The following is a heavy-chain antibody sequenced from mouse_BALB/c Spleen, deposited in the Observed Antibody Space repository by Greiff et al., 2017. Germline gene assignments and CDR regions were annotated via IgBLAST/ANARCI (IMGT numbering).Heavy chain of an antibody. J-gene: IGHJ4*01. CDR1: GFTFSSFG. D-gene: IGHD4-1*01. Sequence: EVQGVESGGGLVQPGGSRKLSCAASGFTFSSFGMHWVRQAPEKGLEWVAYISSGSSTIYYADTVKGRFTISRDNPKNTLFLQMTSLRSEDTAMYYCARTSNSNYYAMDYWGQGTSVTVSS. CDR2: ISSGSSTI. CDR3: ARTSNSNYYAMDY. V-gene: IGHV5-17*02.